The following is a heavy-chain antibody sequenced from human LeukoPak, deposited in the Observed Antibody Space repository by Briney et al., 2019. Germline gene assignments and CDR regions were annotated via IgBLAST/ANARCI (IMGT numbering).Heavy chain of an antibody. CDR2: INPDSGGT. J-gene: IGHJ4*02. CDR3: ARDAIVRDYSNSDF. D-gene: IGHD4-11*01. CDR1: GYTFTDYY. V-gene: IGHV1-2*02. Sequence: GASVKASCKASGYTFTDYYIHWVRQAPGQGLEWMGWINPDSGGTNYAQKFQGRVTMTRDTSISTAYMDLSRLTSDDAAVYYCARDAIVRDYSNSDFWGQGTLVTVSS.